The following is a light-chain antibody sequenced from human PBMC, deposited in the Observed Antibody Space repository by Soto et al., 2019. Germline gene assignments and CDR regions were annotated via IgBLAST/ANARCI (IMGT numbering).Light chain of an antibody. CDR2: DAS. CDR3: QQYGASYT. V-gene: IGKV3-20*01. Sequence: EIVLTQSPGTLSVSPGERATLSCRASQTISSRLAWYQHKFGQAPRLLIYDASSRATGIPDRFSGSGSGTDFTPTISRLDSEDFAVYYCQQYGASYTFGQGTKLDMK. J-gene: IGKJ2*01. CDR1: QTISSR.